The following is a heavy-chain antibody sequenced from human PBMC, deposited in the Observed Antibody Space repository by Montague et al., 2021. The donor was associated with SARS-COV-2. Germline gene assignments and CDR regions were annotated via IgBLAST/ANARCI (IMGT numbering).Heavy chain of an antibody. CDR1: GGSFSDYH. CDR3: ARGAPGY. D-gene: IGHD1-1*01. V-gene: IGHV4-34*01. Sequence: SETLSLTCAVYGGSFSDYHWTWIRQSPGEGLEWIGQINYGGSTKYNPSLKSRVTISIDTSKNQFSLKLTSVTAADTAVYYCARGAPGYWGQGTWSPSPQ. J-gene: IGHJ4*02. CDR2: INYGGST.